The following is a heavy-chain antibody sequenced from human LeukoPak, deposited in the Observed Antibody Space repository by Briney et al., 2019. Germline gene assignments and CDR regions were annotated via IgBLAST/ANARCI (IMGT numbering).Heavy chain of an antibody. D-gene: IGHD6-13*01. V-gene: IGHV4-39*07. CDR1: GVSISINNYY. CDR2: INYSGTT. CDR3: GRVRQQLATWTSVFDS. Sequence: NASETLSLTCTVSGVSISINNYYWDWIRQPPGKGLEWIGSINYSGTTYYNPSLKSRVTISVDTSKNQFSLKLTSVTAADTAVYYCGRVRQQLATWTSVFDSWGQGTLITVSS. J-gene: IGHJ4*02.